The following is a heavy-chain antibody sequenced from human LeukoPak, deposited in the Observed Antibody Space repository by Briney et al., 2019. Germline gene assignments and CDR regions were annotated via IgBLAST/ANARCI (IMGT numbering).Heavy chain of an antibody. J-gene: IGHJ4*02. CDR1: GYVFASHW. Sequence: LWASVKVSCKASGYVFASHWLHWVRQAPGQGLEWVGYIKPDSDATDLAQRFQGRVTLTRDTSISTAYLESNGLTADDTAVYFCAKDDPHQRFDNWGQGTLVTVSS. CDR2: IKPDSDAT. CDR3: AKDDPHQRFDN. V-gene: IGHV1-2*02. D-gene: IGHD2-2*01.